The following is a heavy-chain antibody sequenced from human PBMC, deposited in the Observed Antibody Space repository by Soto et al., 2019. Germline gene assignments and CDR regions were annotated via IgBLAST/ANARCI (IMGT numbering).Heavy chain of an antibody. Sequence: QGQLVQSGAEVKKPGSSVKVSCKASGGTFSSYIISWVRQAPGQGLEWMGGIIPIFATADYAQKFQGRVTITADESTSTAYMELSSLRSEDTDVYYWARAYSSNRYWFDLWGQGTLVTVAS. V-gene: IGHV1-69*01. CDR2: IIPIFATA. D-gene: IGHD6-13*01. CDR3: ARAYSSNRYWFDL. J-gene: IGHJ5*02. CDR1: GGTFSSYI.